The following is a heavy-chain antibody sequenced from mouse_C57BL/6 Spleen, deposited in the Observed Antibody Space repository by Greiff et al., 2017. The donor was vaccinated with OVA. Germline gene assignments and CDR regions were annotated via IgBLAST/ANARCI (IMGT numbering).Heavy chain of an antibody. V-gene: IGHV1-19*01. CDR2: INPYNGGT. Sequence: LVEPGASVKMSCKASGYTFTDYYMNWVKQSHGKSLEWIGVINPYNGGTSYNQKFKGKATLTVDKSSSTAYMELNSLTSEDSAVYYCAREDGYYDYFDYWGQGTTLTVSS. CDR3: AREDGYYDYFDY. D-gene: IGHD2-3*01. CDR1: GYTFTDYY. J-gene: IGHJ2*01.